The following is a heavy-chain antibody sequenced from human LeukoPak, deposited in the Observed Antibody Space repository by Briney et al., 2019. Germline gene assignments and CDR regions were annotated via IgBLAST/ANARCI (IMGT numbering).Heavy chain of an antibody. CDR2: INPSDPST. V-gene: IGHV1-46*01. Sequence: ASVKVSCKASGYTFTSYSMNWVRQAPGQGPEWMGIINPSDPSTTYAQKFQGRVTMTRDMSTSTVYMELSSLRSEDTAVYYCARLARYSWSPISPLYYYYYMDVWGKGTTVTISS. CDR3: ARLARYSWSPISPLYYYYYMDV. D-gene: IGHD1-26*01. CDR1: GYTFTSYS. J-gene: IGHJ6*03.